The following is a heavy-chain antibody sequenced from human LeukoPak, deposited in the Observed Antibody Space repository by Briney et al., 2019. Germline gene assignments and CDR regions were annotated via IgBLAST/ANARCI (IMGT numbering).Heavy chain of an antibody. J-gene: IGHJ4*02. CDR2: IYPGDSET. Sequence: GESLKISCKGSGYVFTNYWIGWVRQMPGKGLEWMGIIYPGDSETRYSPSFQGQVTISADKSISTAYLQWSSLKASDTAMYYCARFLYGVYSHYFDYWGQGTLVTVSS. V-gene: IGHV5-51*01. D-gene: IGHD4-17*01. CDR1: GYVFTNYW. CDR3: ARFLYGVYSHYFDY.